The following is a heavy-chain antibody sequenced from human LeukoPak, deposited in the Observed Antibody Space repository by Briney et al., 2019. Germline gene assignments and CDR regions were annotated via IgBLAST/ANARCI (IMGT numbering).Heavy chain of an antibody. CDR2: INHSGST. V-gene: IGHV4-34*01. CDR3: ARGPDYDILTGPFDY. D-gene: IGHD3-9*01. CDR1: GGSFSGYY. J-gene: IGHJ4*02. Sequence: SETLFLTCAVYGGSFSGYYWSWIRQPPGKGLEWIGEINHSGSTNYNPSLKSRVTISVDTSKNQFSLKLSSVTAADTAVYYCARGPDYDILTGPFDYWGQGTLVTVSS.